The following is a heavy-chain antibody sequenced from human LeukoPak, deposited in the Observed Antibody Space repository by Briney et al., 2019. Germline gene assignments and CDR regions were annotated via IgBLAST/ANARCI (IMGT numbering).Heavy chain of an antibody. CDR2: INPNSGGT. J-gene: IGHJ4*02. Sequence: ASVKVSCKASGYTFTGYYMHWVRQAPGQGLEWMGRINPNSGGTNYAQKFQGRVTMTRDTSISTAYMELSGLRSDDTAVYYCARDLGTRLLWFGEDYFDYWGQGTLVTVSS. V-gene: IGHV1-2*06. CDR3: ARDLGTRLLWFGEDYFDY. D-gene: IGHD3-10*01. CDR1: GYTFTGYY.